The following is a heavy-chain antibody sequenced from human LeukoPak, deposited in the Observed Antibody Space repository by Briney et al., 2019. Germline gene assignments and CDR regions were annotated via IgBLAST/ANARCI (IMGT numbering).Heavy chain of an antibody. CDR2: ITGSSSFI. V-gene: IGHV3-21*01. D-gene: IGHD1-14*01. Sequence: PGGSLRLSCAASGFTLSGYNMNWVRQAPGKGLEWVSSITGSSSFIYYSDSVKGRFTISRDNAENSVYLQMNSLRAEDTAVYYCTADPDLPGWFDPWGQGTLVTVSS. J-gene: IGHJ5*02. CDR1: GFTLSGYN. CDR3: TADPDLPGWFDP.